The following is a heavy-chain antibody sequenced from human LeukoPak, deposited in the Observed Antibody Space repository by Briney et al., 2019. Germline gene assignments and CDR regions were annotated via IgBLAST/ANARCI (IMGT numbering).Heavy chain of an antibody. CDR1: GGTFSSYA. J-gene: IGHJ4*02. CDR3: ARGPLNDFWSGADY. V-gene: IGHV1-69*05. D-gene: IGHD3-3*01. Sequence: ASVKVSCKASGGTFSSYAISWVRQAPGQGLEWMGGIIPIFGTANYAQKFQGRVTITTDESTSTAYMELSSLRSEDTAVYYCARGPLNDFWSGADYWGQGTLVTVSS. CDR2: IIPIFGTA.